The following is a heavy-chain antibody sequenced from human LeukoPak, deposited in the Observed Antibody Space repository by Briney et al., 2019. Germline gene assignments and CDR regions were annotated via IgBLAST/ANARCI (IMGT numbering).Heavy chain of an antibody. J-gene: IGHJ5*02. D-gene: IGHD2-2*01. CDR2: IYYSGST. CDR1: GGSISSSSYY. Sequence: PSETLSLTCTVSGGSISSSSYYWGWIRRPPGKGLEWIGSIYYSGSTYYNPSLKSRVTISVDTSKNQFSLKLSSVTAADTAVYYCARQEGVLGYCSSTSCRGNWFDPWGQGTLVTVSS. V-gene: IGHV4-39*01. CDR3: ARQEGVLGYCSSTSCRGNWFDP.